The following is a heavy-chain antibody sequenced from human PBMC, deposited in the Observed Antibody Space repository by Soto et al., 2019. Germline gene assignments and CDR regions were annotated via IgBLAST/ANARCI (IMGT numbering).Heavy chain of an antibody. CDR3: AKAQDSSRWSALDY. CDR2: ISYDGSNK. V-gene: IGHV3-30*18. J-gene: IGHJ4*02. Sequence: PVGSLRLSFAASGFTFSSYGMHWVRQAPGKGLEWVAVISYDGSNKYYADSVKGRFTISRDNSKNTLYLQMNSLRAEDTAVYYCAKAQDSSRWSALDYWGQGTLVTVSS. CDR1: GFTFSSYG. D-gene: IGHD6-13*01.